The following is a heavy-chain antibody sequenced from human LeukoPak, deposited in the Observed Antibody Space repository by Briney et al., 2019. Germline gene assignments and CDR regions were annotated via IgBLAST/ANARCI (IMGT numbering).Heavy chain of an antibody. CDR3: ARQDTAMAKPFDY. CDR2: ISSSSSYI. V-gene: IGHV3-21*01. J-gene: IGHJ4*02. CDR1: GFTFSSYS. D-gene: IGHD5-18*01. Sequence: PGGSLRLSCAGSGFTFSSYSMNWVRQAPGKGLEWVSSISSSSSYIYYADSVKGRFTISRDNAKNSLYLQMNSLRAEDTAVYYCARQDTAMAKPFDYWGQGTLVTVSS.